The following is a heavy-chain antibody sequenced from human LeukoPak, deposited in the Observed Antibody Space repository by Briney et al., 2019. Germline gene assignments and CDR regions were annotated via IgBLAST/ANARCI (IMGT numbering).Heavy chain of an antibody. D-gene: IGHD6-19*01. CDR3: SSTRLGYSGGWH. CDR2: IYYGGTT. CDR1: GGSFSGYS. Sequence: ETLSLTCAVYGGSFSGYSWTWIRQPPGKGLEWIGNIYYGGTTYYNSSLKSRVTISVDTSKNQISLKLSSVTASDTSIYYCSSTRLGYSGGWHWGQGTLVTVSS. V-gene: IGHV4-34*01. J-gene: IGHJ4*02.